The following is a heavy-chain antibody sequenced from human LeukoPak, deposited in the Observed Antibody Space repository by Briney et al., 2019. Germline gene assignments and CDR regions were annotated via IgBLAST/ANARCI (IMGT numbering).Heavy chain of an antibody. Sequence: PGGSLRLSCVASGFTFSSYWMHWVRQAPGKGLVWVSRINGDGRSPSYADSVRGRFTISRDNAKNTLHLQMNSLRAEDTALYYCARDQLYCTGGYCYFDSWGQGTLVTVSS. J-gene: IGHJ4*02. V-gene: IGHV3-74*01. D-gene: IGHD2-8*02. CDR2: INGDGRSP. CDR3: ARDQLYCTGGYCYFDS. CDR1: GFTFSSYW.